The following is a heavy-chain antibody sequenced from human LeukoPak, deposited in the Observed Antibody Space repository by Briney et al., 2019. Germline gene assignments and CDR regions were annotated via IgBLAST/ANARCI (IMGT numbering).Heavy chain of an antibody. V-gene: IGHV3-7*01. J-gene: IGHJ4*02. D-gene: IGHD3-10*01. CDR3: GRHRSGSGTYFIDY. CDR2: MKKDGSET. Sequence: GGSLRLSCVVSGFTFSSYSMIWVRQAPGKGPQWVANMKKDGSETKYVESVKGRFTISRDNAKNSLYLQMNSLRAEDTAVYYCGRHRSGSGTYFIDYWGQGTLVSVSS. CDR1: GFTFSSYS.